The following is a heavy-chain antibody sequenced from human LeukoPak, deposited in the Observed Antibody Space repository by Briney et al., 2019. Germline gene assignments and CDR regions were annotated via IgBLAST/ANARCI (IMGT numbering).Heavy chain of an antibody. CDR1: GFTFSSYG. Sequence: GSLRLSCAASGFTFSSYGMHWIRQPPGKGLEWIGSIYYSGSTYYNPSLKSRVTISVDTSKNQFSLKLNSVTAADTAVYYCARVTLAFDIWGQGTMVSVSS. J-gene: IGHJ3*02. CDR3: ARVTLAFDI. V-gene: IGHV4-39*01. CDR2: IYYSGST.